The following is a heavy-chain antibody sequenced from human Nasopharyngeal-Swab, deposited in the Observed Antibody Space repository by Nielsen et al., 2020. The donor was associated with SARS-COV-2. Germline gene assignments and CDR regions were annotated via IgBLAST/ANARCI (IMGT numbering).Heavy chain of an antibody. D-gene: IGHD2-15*01. J-gene: IGHJ4*02. CDR1: GFTFSSYS. Sequence: GKSLKISCAASGFTFSSYSMNWVRQAPGKGLEWVSSISSSSSYIYYADSVKGRFTISRDNAKNSLYLQMNSLRAEDTAVYYCARPPGYCSGGSCYSWGQGTLVTVSS. V-gene: IGHV3-21*01. CDR2: ISSSSSYI. CDR3: ARPPGYCSGGSCYS.